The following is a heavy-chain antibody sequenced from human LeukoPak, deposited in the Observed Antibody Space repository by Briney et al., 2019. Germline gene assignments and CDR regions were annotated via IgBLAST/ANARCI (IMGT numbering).Heavy chain of an antibody. CDR1: GGSISGGGYY. Sequence: SGTLSLTCTVSGGSISGGGYYWSWIRQHPGKGLGWIGYIYYSGSTYYNPSLKSRVTISVDTSKNQFSLKLSSVTAADTAVYYCARQYSSSWYVAGYWGQGTLVTVSS. J-gene: IGHJ4*02. CDR3: ARQYSSSWYVAGY. V-gene: IGHV4-31*03. CDR2: IYYSGST. D-gene: IGHD6-13*01.